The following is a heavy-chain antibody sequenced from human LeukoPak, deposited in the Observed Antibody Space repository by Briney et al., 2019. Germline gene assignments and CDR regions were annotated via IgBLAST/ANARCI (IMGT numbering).Heavy chain of an antibody. CDR1: GGSFSGYY. V-gene: IGHV4-34*01. J-gene: IGHJ4*02. Sequence: SETLSLTCAVYGGSFSGYYWSWIRQPPGKGLERIGEINHSGSTNYNPSLKSRVTISVGTSKNQFSLKLSSVTAADTAVYYCARRGYDHDYWGQGTLVTVSS. CDR3: ARRGYDHDY. D-gene: IGHD5-12*01. CDR2: INHSGST.